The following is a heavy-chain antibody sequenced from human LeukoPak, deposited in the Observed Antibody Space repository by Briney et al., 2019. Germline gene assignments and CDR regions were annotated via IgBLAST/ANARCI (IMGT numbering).Heavy chain of an antibody. CDR1: GYTCTSYY. V-gene: IGHV1-46*01. D-gene: IGHD6-19*01. CDR3: ARDYKQWLVDP. CDR2: INPSGGST. Sequence: ASVKVSCKASGYTCTSYYIHRVRQAPGQGLEWMGLINPSGGSTSHAQKFQGRVTMTRDTSTSTVYMELRSLRSEDTAVYYCARDYKQWLVDPWGQGTLVTVSS. J-gene: IGHJ5*02.